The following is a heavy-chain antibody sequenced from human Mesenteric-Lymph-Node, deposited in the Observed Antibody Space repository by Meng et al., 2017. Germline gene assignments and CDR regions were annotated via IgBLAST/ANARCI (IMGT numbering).Heavy chain of an antibody. J-gene: IGHJ4*02. Sequence: ASVKVSCKASGGTFSSYAIIWVRQATGQGLEWMGWMNPNSGNTGYAQKFQGRVTITRNTSISTAYMELSSLRSEDTAVYYCARGGDSSGYYPGSDYWGQGTLVTVSS. V-gene: IGHV1-8*03. D-gene: IGHD3-22*01. CDR1: GGTFSSYA. CDR3: ARGGDSSGYYPGSDY. CDR2: MNPNSGNT.